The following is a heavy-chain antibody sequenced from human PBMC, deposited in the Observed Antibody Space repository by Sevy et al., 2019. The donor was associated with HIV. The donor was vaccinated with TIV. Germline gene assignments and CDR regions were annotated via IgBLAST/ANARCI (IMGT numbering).Heavy chain of an antibody. CDR2: IYYSGST. D-gene: IGHD6-19*01. V-gene: IGHV4-31*03. Sequence: SETLSLTCTVSGGSISSGGYYWSWIRQHPGKGLEWIGYIYYSGSTYYNPSPKSRVTISVDTSKNQFSLKLSSVTAADTAVYYCARDVGIAVPRTGAFDIWGQGTMVTVSS. CDR1: GGSISSGGYY. J-gene: IGHJ3*02. CDR3: ARDVGIAVPRTGAFDI.